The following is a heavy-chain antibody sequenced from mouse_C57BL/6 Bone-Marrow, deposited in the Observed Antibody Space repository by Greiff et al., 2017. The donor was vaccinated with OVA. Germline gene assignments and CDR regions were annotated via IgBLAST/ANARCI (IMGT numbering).Heavy chain of an antibody. CDR3: AKGCYYDYDY. D-gene: IGHD2-4*01. J-gene: IGHJ2*01. CDR2: ISSGSSTI. Sequence: EVQVVESGGGLVKPGGSLKLSCAASGFTFSDYGMHWVRQAPEKGLEWVAYISSGSSTIYYADTVKGRFTISRDNAKNTLFLQMTSLRSEDTAMYYCAKGCYYDYDYWGQGTTLTVSS. V-gene: IGHV5-17*01. CDR1: GFTFSDYG.